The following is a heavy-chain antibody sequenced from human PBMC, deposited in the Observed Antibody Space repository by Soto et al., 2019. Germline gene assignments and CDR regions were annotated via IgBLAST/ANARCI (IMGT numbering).Heavy chain of an antibody. J-gene: IGHJ4*02. Sequence: PSETLSLTCTVSGGSISSYYWSWIRQPPGKGLEWIGYIYYSGSTNYNPSLESRVSMSLDTSKNQFSLKLSSVTAADTAVYYCARVNYGKYYFDYWGQGTLVTVSS. CDR1: GGSISSYY. V-gene: IGHV4-59*08. CDR3: ARVNYGKYYFDY. D-gene: IGHD4-17*01. CDR2: IYYSGST.